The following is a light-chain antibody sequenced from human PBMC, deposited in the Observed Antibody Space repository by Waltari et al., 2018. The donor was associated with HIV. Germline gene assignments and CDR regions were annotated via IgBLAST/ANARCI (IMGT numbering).Light chain of an antibody. CDR2: DAS. CDR3: QQRSNWWT. CDR1: QSVSSY. J-gene: IGKJ4*01. V-gene: IGKV3-11*01. Sequence: EIVLTQSPATLSLSPWERATCSCRASQSVSSYLAWYQQKPGQAPRLLIYDASNMATGILSRFSGSWSGTDFTLSISILEPEDFAVYYCQQRSNWWTFCGVTKVEIK.